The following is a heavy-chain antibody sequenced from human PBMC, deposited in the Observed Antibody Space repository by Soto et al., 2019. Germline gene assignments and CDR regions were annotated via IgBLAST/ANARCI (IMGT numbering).Heavy chain of an antibody. CDR1: GFTFDEYA. CDR3: AKDGLRELHYFDY. V-gene: IGHV3-9*01. CDR2: ISWNSGSI. Sequence: GGALRLSCAASGFTFDEYAMNWVRQAPGKGLEWVSGISWNSGSIGYADSVKGRFTISRDNAKNSLYLQMNSQRAEDTALYYCAKDGLRELHYFDYWGQGTLVTVSS. J-gene: IGHJ4*02. D-gene: IGHD1-26*01.